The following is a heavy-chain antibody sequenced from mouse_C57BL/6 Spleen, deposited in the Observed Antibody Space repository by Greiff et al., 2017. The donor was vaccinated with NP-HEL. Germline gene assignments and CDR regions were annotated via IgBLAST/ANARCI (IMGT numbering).Heavy chain of an antibody. Sequence: QVQLQQSGAELVMPGASVKLSCKASGYTFTSYWMHWVKQRPGQGLEWIGEIDPSDSYTNYNQKFKGKSTLTVDKSSSTAYMQLSSLTSEDSAVYYCARHRHGSGWYFDVWGTGTTVTVSS. D-gene: IGHD1-1*01. CDR3: ARHRHGSGWYFDV. CDR2: IDPSDSYT. V-gene: IGHV1-69*01. CDR1: GYTFTSYW. J-gene: IGHJ1*03.